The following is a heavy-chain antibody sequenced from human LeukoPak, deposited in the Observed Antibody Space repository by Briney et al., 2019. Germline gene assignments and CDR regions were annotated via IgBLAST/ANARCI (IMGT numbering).Heavy chain of an antibody. CDR3: ARDGVVYSYGVWFDP. D-gene: IGHD5-18*01. J-gene: IGHJ5*02. CDR1: GYTFTGYY. V-gene: IGHV7-4-1*02. CDR2: INTNTGNP. Sequence: ASVKVSCKASGYTFTGYYMHWVRQAPGQGLEWMGWINTNTGNPTYAQGFTGRFVFSLDTSVSTAYLQISSLKAEDTAVYYCARDGVVYSYGVWFDPWGQGTLVTVSS.